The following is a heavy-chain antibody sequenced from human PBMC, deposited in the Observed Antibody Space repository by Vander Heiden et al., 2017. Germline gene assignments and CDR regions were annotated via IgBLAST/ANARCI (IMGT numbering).Heavy chain of an antibody. CDR2: ISISSSNI. V-gene: IGHV3-21*01. J-gene: IGHJ4*02. CDR1: GFTFTSYS. Sequence: EVQLVESGGGLVKPGGYLRPSCAAPGFTFTSYSMNWVRQAQGKGLGWVSDISISSSNIYYADSGKGRFTISRDNAKKSLFLQMNSLRAEDTAVYYCATSPGYSSRWFDYWGQGTLVTVSS. D-gene: IGHD6-13*01. CDR3: ATSPGYSSRWFDY.